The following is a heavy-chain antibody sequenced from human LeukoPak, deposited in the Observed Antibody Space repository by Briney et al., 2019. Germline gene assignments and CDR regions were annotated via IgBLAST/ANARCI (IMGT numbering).Heavy chain of an antibody. Sequence: GGSLRLSCAASGFTFSDYYMSWIRQAPGKGLEWVSVIYSGGNTYYADSVKGRFTISRDNSKNTLYLQMNSLRAEDTAVYYCARVSVTTVTTPDAFDIWGQGTMVTVSS. CDR2: IYSGGNT. J-gene: IGHJ3*02. CDR1: GFTFSDYY. V-gene: IGHV3-53*01. CDR3: ARVSVTTVTTPDAFDI. D-gene: IGHD4-17*01.